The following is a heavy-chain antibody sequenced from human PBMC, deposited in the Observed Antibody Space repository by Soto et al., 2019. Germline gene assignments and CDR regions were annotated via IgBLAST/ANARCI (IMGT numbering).Heavy chain of an antibody. CDR2: INHSGST. V-gene: IGHV4-34*01. Sequence: QVQLQQWGAGLLKPSETLSLTCAVYGESFSGYYWSWIRQPPGKGLEWIGEINHSGSTNYNPSLTSRVSISVDTSRNPFSLQLSSVTAADTAVYYCARGRMVGGSYCDYWGQGALVTVSS. CDR1: GESFSGYY. CDR3: ARGRMVGGSYCDY. D-gene: IGHD1-26*01. J-gene: IGHJ4*02.